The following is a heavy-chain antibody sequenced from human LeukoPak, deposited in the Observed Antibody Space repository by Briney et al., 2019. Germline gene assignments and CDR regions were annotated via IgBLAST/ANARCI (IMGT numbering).Heavy chain of an antibody. V-gene: IGHV4-59*01. D-gene: IGHD2-21*02. CDR3: ARDVVVTAVYAFDI. CDR1: GGSFSGYY. CDR2: IYYSGST. J-gene: IGHJ3*02. Sequence: SETLSLTCAVYGGSFSGYYWSWTRQPPGKGLEWIGYIYYSGSTNYNPSLKSRVTISVDTSKNQFSLKLSSVTAADTAVYYCARDVVVTAVYAFDIWGQGTMVTVSS.